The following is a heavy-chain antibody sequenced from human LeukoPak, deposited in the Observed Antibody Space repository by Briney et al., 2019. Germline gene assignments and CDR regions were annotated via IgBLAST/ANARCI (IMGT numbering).Heavy chain of an antibody. CDR2: IYYSGST. V-gene: IGHV4-39*07. J-gene: IGHJ4*02. CDR1: GGSISSSSYY. Sequence: ASETLSHTCTVSGGSISSSSYYWGWIRQPPGKGLEWIGSIYYSGSTYYNPSLKSRVTISVDTSKNQFSLKLSSVTAADTAVYYCARDRAAVAQIDYWGQGTLVTVSS. CDR3: ARDRAAVAQIDY. D-gene: IGHD6-19*01.